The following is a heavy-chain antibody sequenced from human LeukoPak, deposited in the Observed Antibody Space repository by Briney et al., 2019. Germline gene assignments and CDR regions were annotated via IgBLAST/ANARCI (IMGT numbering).Heavy chain of an antibody. J-gene: IGHJ4*02. CDR2: IIPMLGKA. CDR1: GRTFSIYS. V-gene: IGHV1-69*04. D-gene: IGHD3-22*01. Sequence: PSVKVSCKASGRTFSIYSISWVRQAPGQGLEWMGRIIPMLGKAIYAQKFQGRVTMNADKSTSTAYMELSSLRSEDTAVYYCARDSGYYDSSGYEGYWGQGTLVTVSS. CDR3: ARDSGYYDSSGYEGY.